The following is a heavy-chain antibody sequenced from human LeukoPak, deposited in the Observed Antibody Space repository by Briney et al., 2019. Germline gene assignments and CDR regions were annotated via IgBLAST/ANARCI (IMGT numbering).Heavy chain of an antibody. CDR1: TDSTNTYY. D-gene: IGHD1-26*01. V-gene: IGHV4-59*08. CDR2: IYYSGST. Sequence: SETLSLTCSVSTDSTNTYYWSWIRQSPGKGLEWIGYIYYSGSTDYNPSLKSRVTISIDTSKNQFSLKMSSVTAADTAVYYCASVLSGSYGQMEYWGQGTLVTVSS. CDR3: ASVLSGSYGQMEY. J-gene: IGHJ4*02.